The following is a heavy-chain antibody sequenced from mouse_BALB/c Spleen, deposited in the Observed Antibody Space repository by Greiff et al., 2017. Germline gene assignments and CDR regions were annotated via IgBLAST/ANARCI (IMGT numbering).Heavy chain of an antibody. V-gene: IGHV3-2*02. CDR2: ISYSGST. CDR3: ARQRMLGNYGTYAMDY. CDR1: GYSITSYYA. Sequence: EVQLVESGPGLVKPSQSLSLTCTVTGYSITSYYAWNWIRQFPGNKLEWMGYISYSGSTSYNPSLKSRISITRDTSKNQFFLQLNSVTTEDTAMYYCARQRMLGNYGTYAMDYWGQGTSVTVSS. D-gene: IGHD2-1*01. J-gene: IGHJ4*01.